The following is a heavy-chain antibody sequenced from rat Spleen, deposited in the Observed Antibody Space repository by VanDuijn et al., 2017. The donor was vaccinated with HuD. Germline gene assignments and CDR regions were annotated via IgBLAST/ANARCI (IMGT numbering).Heavy chain of an antibody. CDR1: GFTYSNYY. D-gene: IGHD1-12*03. Sequence: EVQLVESGGGLVQPGRSMKLSCPAAGFTYSNYYMGWVRQAPTKGLEWVASINLGCGNTDYRGSVKGRFTTSRDNAKSTLYLQMDSLKSEDTATYYCTRGGYFRYWGQGVMVTVSS. V-gene: IGHV5-25*01. CDR3: TRGGYFRY. CDR2: INLGCGNT. J-gene: IGHJ2*01.